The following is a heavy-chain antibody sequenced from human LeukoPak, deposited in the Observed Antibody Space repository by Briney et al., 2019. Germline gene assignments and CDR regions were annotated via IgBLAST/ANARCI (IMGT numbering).Heavy chain of an antibody. D-gene: IGHD6-6*01. Sequence: GRSLRLSCAASGFTFSSYGMHWVRQAPGKGLEWVAVISYDGSNKYYADSVKGRFTISRDNSKNTLYLQMNSLRAEDTAVYYCAKDLGTSIAARLLYYYYGMDVWGQGTTVTVSS. V-gene: IGHV3-30*18. CDR2: ISYDGSNK. J-gene: IGHJ6*02. CDR3: AKDLGTSIAARLLYYYYGMDV. CDR1: GFTFSSYG.